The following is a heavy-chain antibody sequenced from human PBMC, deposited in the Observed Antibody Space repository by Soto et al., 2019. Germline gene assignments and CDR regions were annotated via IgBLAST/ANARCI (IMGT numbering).Heavy chain of an antibody. J-gene: IGHJ6*01. CDR1: A. CDR2: ISGSGGST. Sequence: ASSRIIKAQSPGLEWVSAISGSGGSTYYADSVKGRFTISRDNSKNTLYLQMNSLRAEDTALYYCVKYLLGMIVVVSSTVLEVRGQWTSVPVSS. V-gene: IGHV3-23*01. CDR3: VKYLLGMIVVVSSTVLEV. D-gene: IGHD3-22*01.